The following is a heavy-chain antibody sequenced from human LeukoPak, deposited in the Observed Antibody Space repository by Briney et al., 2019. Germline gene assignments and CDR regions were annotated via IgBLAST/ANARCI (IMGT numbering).Heavy chain of an antibody. Sequence: GGALILSRVASGFPFSSYLMTWVRQAPGKGLGLVANIKQDGSKKSYVDSVKGRFTSSRDNDRNSLYLQMNSLRAEDTAIYYCTRVGYIDEGIDYWGQGTLVTVSS. CDR1: GFPFSSYL. CDR2: IKQDGSKK. J-gene: IGHJ4*02. D-gene: IGHD5-24*01. V-gene: IGHV3-7*04. CDR3: TRVGYIDEGIDY.